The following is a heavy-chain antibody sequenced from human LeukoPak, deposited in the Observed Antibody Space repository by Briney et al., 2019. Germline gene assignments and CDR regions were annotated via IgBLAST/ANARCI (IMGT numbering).Heavy chain of an antibody. CDR2: IYYSGIT. Sequence: SETLSLTCTVSGDSITKHYWSWIRQPPGKGLEWIGYIYYSGITNYNPSLKSRVTISVDTSKNQISLKLSSVTGADTAVYYCVKTARLLDYWGKGALVIVPS. CDR3: VKTARLLDY. D-gene: IGHD6-25*01. CDR1: GDSITKHY. V-gene: IGHV4-59*11. J-gene: IGHJ4*02.